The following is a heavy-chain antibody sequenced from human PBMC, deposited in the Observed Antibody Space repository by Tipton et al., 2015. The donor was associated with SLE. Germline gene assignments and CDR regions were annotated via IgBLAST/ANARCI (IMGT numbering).Heavy chain of an antibody. CDR1: GFTFSSYE. V-gene: IGHV3-48*03. Sequence: SLRLSCAASGFTFSSYEMNWVRQAPGKGLEWVSYISSSGSTIYYADSVKGRFTISRDNAKNSLYLQMNSLRAEDTAVYYCARDSTGDDAFDIWGQGTMVTVSS. D-gene: IGHD7-27*01. CDR3: ARDSTGDDAFDI. CDR2: ISSSGSTI. J-gene: IGHJ3*02.